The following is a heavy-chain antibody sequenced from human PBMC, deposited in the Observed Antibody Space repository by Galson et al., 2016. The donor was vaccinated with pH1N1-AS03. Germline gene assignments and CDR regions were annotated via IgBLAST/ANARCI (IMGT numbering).Heavy chain of an antibody. CDR1: GGSISSGGYY. CDR3: ARQDSGAYYLDS. Sequence: LSLTCTFSGGSISSGGYYWNWIRQHPGKGLEWIGYIFHSGSTYYNPSLESLVSISVDTSKNQFSLKLKSVTAADTAVYYCARQDSGAYYLDSWGPGTLVTVSS. D-gene: IGHD1-26*01. V-gene: IGHV4-31*01. J-gene: IGHJ4*02. CDR2: IFHSGST.